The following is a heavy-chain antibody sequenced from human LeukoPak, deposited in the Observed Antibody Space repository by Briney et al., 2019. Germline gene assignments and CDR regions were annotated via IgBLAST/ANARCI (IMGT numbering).Heavy chain of an antibody. CDR1: GFTFSSYS. D-gene: IGHD3-10*01. Sequence: GGSLRLSCAASGFTFSSYSMNWVRQAPGKGLEWVSYISSSSSTIYYADSVKGRFTISTDNAKNSLYLQMNSLRAEDTAVYYCARELWFGESYWGQGTLVTVSS. CDR2: ISSSSSTI. J-gene: IGHJ4*02. V-gene: IGHV3-48*01. CDR3: ARELWFGESY.